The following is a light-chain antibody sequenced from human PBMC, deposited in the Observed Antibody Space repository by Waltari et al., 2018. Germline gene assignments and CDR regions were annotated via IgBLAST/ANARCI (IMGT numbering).Light chain of an antibody. Sequence: QSVLTQPPSASGTPGQRVSISCSGRSSNLGKNTINWYQQVPGRAPKPLIYSNDPRPSGVPDRFSGSKSGTSGSLAISGLQSEDEADYYCAAWDDSLNGWVFGGGTKLTVL. V-gene: IGLV1-44*01. CDR1: SSNLGKNT. CDR2: SND. CDR3: AAWDDSLNGWV. J-gene: IGLJ3*02.